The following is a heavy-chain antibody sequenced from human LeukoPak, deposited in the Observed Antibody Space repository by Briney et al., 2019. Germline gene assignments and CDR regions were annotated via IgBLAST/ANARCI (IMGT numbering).Heavy chain of an antibody. V-gene: IGHV3-33*06. CDR3: AKDRGYCSSTSCYTYFDY. D-gene: IGHD2-2*02. CDR1: GFTFSSYG. J-gene: IGHJ4*02. CDR2: IWYDGSNK. Sequence: PGRSLRLSCAASGFTFSSYGMHWVRQAPGKGLEWVAVIWYDGSNKYYADSVKGRFTISRDNSKNTLYLQMNSLSAEDTAVYYCAKDRGYCSSTSCYTYFDYWGQGTLVTVSS.